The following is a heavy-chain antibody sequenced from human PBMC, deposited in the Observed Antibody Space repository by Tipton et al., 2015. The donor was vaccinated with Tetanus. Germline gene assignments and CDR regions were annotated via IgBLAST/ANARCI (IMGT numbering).Heavy chain of an antibody. Sequence: SLRLSCAASGFALGDYYMSWIRQAPGKGLEWISYSSSRGTTTYYTDSVRGRFTISRDNAKNSLFLQMNSLRAEDTAVYYCARHVLSNSMGPRKSRQYYIDYWGQGTLVTVSS. CDR3: ARHVLSNSMGPRKSRQYYIDY. V-gene: IGHV3-11*01. CDR1: GFALGDYY. CDR2: SSSRGTTT. D-gene: IGHD3-10*02. J-gene: IGHJ4*02.